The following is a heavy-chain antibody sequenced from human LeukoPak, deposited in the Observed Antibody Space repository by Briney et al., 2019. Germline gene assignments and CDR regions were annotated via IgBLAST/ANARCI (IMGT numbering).Heavy chain of an antibody. CDR2: IYTSGST. D-gene: IGHD4-11*01. CDR1: GGSISSYY. V-gene: IGHV4-4*09. CDR3: ARHDGYSNPR. Sequence: SETLALTCTVSGGSISSYYWSWIRQPPGKGLEWIGYIYTSGSTNYNPSLKSRVTISVDTSKNQFSLKLSSVTAADTAVYYCARHDGYSNPRWGQGTLVTVSS. J-gene: IGHJ4*02.